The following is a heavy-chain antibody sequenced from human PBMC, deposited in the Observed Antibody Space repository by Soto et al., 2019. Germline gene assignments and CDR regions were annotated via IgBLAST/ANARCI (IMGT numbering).Heavy chain of an antibody. D-gene: IGHD6-6*01. CDR2: INPSGDSR. Sequence: ASVKVSCKASGFSFSDYFMHWVRQAPGQGLEWMGIINPSGDSRNYAQKFQGWVTMTRDTSISTAYMELSRLRSDDTAVYYCAREGSSSSTGWFDPWGQGTLVTVSS. J-gene: IGHJ5*02. CDR3: AREGSSSSTGWFDP. V-gene: IGHV1-2*04. CDR1: GFSFSDYF.